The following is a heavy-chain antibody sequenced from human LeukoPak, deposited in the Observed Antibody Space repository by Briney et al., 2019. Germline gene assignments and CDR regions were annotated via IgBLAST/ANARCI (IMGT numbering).Heavy chain of an antibody. CDR2: ISYDGSDK. Sequence: PGGSLRLSCAASGFTFTTYSLHGVRQAPGKGLEWVAVISYDGSDKYYADSVKGRFTVSRDNSKDMLYLQMNSLRTEDTAIYFCAKDAAKELDSWGQGTLVTVSS. CDR3: AKDAAKELDS. J-gene: IGHJ4*02. CDR1: GFTFTTYS. V-gene: IGHV3-30*04.